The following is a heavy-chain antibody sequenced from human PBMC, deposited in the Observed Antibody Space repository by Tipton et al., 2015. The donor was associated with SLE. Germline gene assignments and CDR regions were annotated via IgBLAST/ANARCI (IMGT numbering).Heavy chain of an antibody. V-gene: IGHV3-7*01. CDR2: IKQDGSEK. CDR1: GITFSRYW. Sequence: SLRLSCAASGITFSRYWMSWVRQAPGKGLEWVANIKQDGSEKYYVDSVKGRFTISRDNAKNSLYLQMNSLRGEDTAVYYCAKVAGSYGLGSYYIDFWGQGTLVTVSS. J-gene: IGHJ4*02. D-gene: IGHD3-10*01. CDR3: AKVAGSYGLGSYYIDF.